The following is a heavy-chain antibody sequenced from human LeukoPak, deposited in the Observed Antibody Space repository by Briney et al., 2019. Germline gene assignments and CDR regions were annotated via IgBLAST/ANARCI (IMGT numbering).Heavy chain of an antibody. V-gene: IGHV1-24*01. CDR2: FDPEDSET. Sequence: ASVKVSCKASGYTFTGYYMHWVRQAPGKGLEWMGGFDPEDSETFYAQKFQGRVTMTEDTSTDTAYMELSSLRSEDTAVYYCATDYYYDSSGSYYTVDYWGQGTLVTVSS. CDR1: GYTFTGYY. D-gene: IGHD3-22*01. J-gene: IGHJ4*02. CDR3: ATDYYYDSSGSYYTVDY.